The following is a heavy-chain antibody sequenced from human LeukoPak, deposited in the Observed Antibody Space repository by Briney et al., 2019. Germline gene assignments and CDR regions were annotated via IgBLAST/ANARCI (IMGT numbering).Heavy chain of an antibody. CDR2: VSDDGSTK. CDR3: ARDLIAVTGTGFWFDP. D-gene: IGHD6-19*01. J-gene: IGHJ5*02. V-gene: IGHV3-30-3*01. CDR1: GFTFSTYA. Sequence: GGSLRLSCAASGFTFSTYAIHWVRQAPGKGLEWVAVVSDDGSTKYYADSVKGRFTISRDNSKNMLYLQMNSLRAEDSAVYYCARDLIAVTGTGFWFDPRGQGTLVTVSS.